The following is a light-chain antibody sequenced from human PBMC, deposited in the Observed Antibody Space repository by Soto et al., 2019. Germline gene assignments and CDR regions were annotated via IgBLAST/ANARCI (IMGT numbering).Light chain of an antibody. Sequence: EIVMTQSPATLSVSPGERATLSCRASQSVSSNLAWYQQKPGQAPRLLIYGASTSATGIPARFSGSGSGTEFTHTISSLQSEDFAVYYCQQYNNWPPWTFGQGTKVEIK. J-gene: IGKJ1*01. V-gene: IGKV3-15*01. CDR2: GAS. CDR3: QQYNNWPPWT. CDR1: QSVSSN.